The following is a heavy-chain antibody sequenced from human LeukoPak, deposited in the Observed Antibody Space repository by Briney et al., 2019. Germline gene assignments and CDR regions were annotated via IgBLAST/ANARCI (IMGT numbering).Heavy chain of an antibody. V-gene: IGHV3-15*01. CDR2: IKRKIDGETT. D-gene: IGHD1-26*01. CDR1: GFTFSNAW. Sequence: GGSLRLSRVASGFTFSNAWMSWVRQAPIKGLEWVGRIKRKIDGETTDYAAPAKGRFTISRDDSKNTLYLQMNSLKTEDTAVYYCTSEDQGGFDYWGRGTLVTVSS. J-gene: IGHJ4*02. CDR3: TSEDQGGFDY.